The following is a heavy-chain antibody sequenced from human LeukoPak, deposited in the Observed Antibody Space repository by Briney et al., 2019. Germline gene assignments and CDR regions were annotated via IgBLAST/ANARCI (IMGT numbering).Heavy chain of an antibody. J-gene: IGHJ4*02. D-gene: IGHD3-22*01. CDR3: ARSSYYYDSSGYYYFFDY. CDR2: IYYSGST. CDR1: GGSISSYY. Sequence: SETLSLTGTVSGGSISSYYWSWIRQPPGKGLEWIGYIYYSGSTNYNPSLKSRVTISVDTSKNQFSLKLSSVTAADTAVYYCARSSYYYDSSGYYYFFDYWGQGTLVTVSS. V-gene: IGHV4-59*01.